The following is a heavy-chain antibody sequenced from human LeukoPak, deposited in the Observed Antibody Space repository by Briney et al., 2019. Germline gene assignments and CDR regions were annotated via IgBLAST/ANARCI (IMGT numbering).Heavy chain of an antibody. CDR1: GFTVSSNY. D-gene: IGHD4-17*01. J-gene: IGHJ4*02. CDR3: AKDRSRWGDYLFDY. Sequence: GGSLRLSCAASGFTVSSNYMSWVRQAPGKGLEWVSVIYSGGSTYYADSVKGRFIISRDNSKNTLYLQMNSLRAEDTAVYYCAKDRSRWGDYLFDYWGQGTLVTVSS. CDR2: IYSGGST. V-gene: IGHV3-53*01.